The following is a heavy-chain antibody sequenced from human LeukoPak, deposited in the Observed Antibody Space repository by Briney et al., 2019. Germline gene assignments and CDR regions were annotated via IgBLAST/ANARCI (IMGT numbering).Heavy chain of an antibody. CDR2: INTKDGGT. CDR1: GYTLTNYY. J-gene: IGHJ4*02. CDR3: ARQTRYGSSWFDN. D-gene: IGHD6-13*01. V-gene: IGHV1-2*02. Sequence: ASVKVSCKASGYTLTNYYLHWVRQAPGQGLEWMGSINTKDGGTNYAQTFRGRVTMPTETSITTAYMDMNSLRSDDTAVYFCARQTRYGSSWFDNWGQGTLVTVS.